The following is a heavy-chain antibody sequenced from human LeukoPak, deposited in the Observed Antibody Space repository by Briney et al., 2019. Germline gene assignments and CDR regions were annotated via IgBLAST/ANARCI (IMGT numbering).Heavy chain of an antibody. CDR1: EYTFTGYY. J-gene: IGHJ3*02. V-gene: IGHV1-2*02. CDR3: ARDIDRYCSSTSCDAFDI. CDR2: INPNSGGT. D-gene: IGHD2-2*01. Sequence: GASVKVSCKAPEYTFTGYYMHWVRQAPGQGFEWMGWINPNSGGTNYAQKFQGRVTMTRDTSISTAYMELSRLRSDDTAVYYCARDIDRYCSSTSCDAFDIWGQGTMVTVSS.